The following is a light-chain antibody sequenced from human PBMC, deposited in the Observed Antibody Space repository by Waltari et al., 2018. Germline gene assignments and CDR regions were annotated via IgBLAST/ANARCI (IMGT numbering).Light chain of an antibody. CDR3: TSYADNNPVI. CDR2: EVN. Sequence: QSALTQPPSASGSPGQSVTISCAGTISDIGYYDYVSWYQQHPGKAPKLMIYEVNKRPPGVPDRFSGSKAGSTASLTVSGLQAEDEADYYCTSYADNNPVIFGGGTKLTVL. V-gene: IGLV2-8*01. CDR1: ISDIGYYDY. J-gene: IGLJ2*01.